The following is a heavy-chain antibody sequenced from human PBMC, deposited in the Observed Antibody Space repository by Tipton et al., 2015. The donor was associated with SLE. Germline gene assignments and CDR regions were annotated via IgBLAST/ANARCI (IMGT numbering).Heavy chain of an antibody. V-gene: IGHV3-74*01. CDR3: TRGIDPGSSRISDY. Sequence: SLRLSCVASGFNFGAYWMHWVRLAPGKGLVWISRTNQDGAIRSYEDSVKGRFIISRDNSKSTLYLQMNNVRVEDTALYYCTRGIDPGSSRISDYWGQGTLVTVSS. J-gene: IGHJ4*02. CDR2: TNQDGAIR. CDR1: GFNFGAYW. D-gene: IGHD2-15*01.